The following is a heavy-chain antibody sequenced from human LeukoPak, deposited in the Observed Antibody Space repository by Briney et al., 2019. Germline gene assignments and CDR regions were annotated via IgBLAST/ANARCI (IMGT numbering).Heavy chain of an antibody. J-gene: IGHJ3*02. CDR2: IYTSGST. V-gene: IGHV4-4*07. Sequence: SETLSLTCTVSGGSISSYYWSWIRQPAGKGLEWLGRIYTSGSTNYNPSLKSRVTMSVDTSKNQFSLKLSSVTAADTAVYYCARDPGAAAESGAFDIWGQGTMVTVSS. D-gene: IGHD6-13*01. CDR1: GGSISSYY. CDR3: ARDPGAAAESGAFDI.